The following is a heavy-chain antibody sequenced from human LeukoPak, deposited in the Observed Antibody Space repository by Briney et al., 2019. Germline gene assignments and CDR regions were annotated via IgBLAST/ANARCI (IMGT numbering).Heavy chain of an antibody. J-gene: IGHJ4*02. D-gene: IGHD4-17*01. Sequence: GASVKVSCKASGYTFTSYDINWVRQATGQGLEWMGWMNPNSGNTGYAQKFQGRVTMTRNTSISTAYMELSSLRAEDTAVYYCARAYGDYYGYIDYWGQGTLVTVSS. CDR3: ARAYGDYYGYIDY. CDR2: MNPNSGNT. CDR1: GYTFTSYD. V-gene: IGHV1-8*01.